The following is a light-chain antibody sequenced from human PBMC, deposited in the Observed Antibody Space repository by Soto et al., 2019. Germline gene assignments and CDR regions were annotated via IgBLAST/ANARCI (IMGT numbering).Light chain of an antibody. Sequence: QAVVTQEPSLTVSPGGTVTLTCGSSTGAVTSGYYPNWFQQKPGQPPRPLIYSIDNKHSWTPARFSGSLLGDKAALTPSGVRPEDEADYYCLLYYGGAQVFGGGTKLTVL. V-gene: IGLV7-43*01. CDR1: TGAVTSGYY. CDR3: LLYYGGAQV. CDR2: SID. J-gene: IGLJ3*02.